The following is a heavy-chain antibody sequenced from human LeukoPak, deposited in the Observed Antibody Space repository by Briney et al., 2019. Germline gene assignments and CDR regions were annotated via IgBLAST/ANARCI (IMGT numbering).Heavy chain of an antibody. Sequence: PSKTLSLTCAVSGGSISTTHWWTWILPFPGKGLEWIGEIHHSGANNNTLSLKSHVTISVDKSKNHSALKMSSVTAADTAVYYCARGHPRLRSFDIWGRGTMVTVSS. CDR3: ARGHPRLRSFDI. CDR2: IHHSGAN. J-gene: IGHJ3*02. CDR1: GGSISTTHW. V-gene: IGHV4-4*02.